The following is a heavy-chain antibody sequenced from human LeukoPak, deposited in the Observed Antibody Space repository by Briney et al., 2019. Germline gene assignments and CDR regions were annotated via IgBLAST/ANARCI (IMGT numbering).Heavy chain of an antibody. J-gene: IGHJ3*02. CDR3: AKPYYYDSSGYYSDAFDI. Sequence: GRSLRLSCAASGFTFDDYAMHWVRQAPGKGLEWVSGISWNSGSIGYADSVKGRFTIPRDNAKNSLYLQMNSLRAEDTALYYCAKPYYYDSSGYYSDAFDIWGQGTMVTVSS. CDR2: ISWNSGSI. CDR1: GFTFDDYA. V-gene: IGHV3-9*01. D-gene: IGHD3-22*01.